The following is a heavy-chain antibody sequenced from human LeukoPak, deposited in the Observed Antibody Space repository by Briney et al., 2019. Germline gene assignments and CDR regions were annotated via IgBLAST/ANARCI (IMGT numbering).Heavy chain of an antibody. CDR3: ARDPSSVTLYFFDY. V-gene: IGHV1-2*02. CDR1: GYTFRGNY. CDR2: IDANNGDT. J-gene: IGHJ4*02. D-gene: IGHD4-11*01. Sequence: ASVKVSCKASGYTFRGNYIHWLRQGPGQGLEWMGWIDANNGDTESAQKFQGRVTMSRDTSISTAYMDLSSLGPDDAAVYYCARDPSSVTLYFFDYWGQGTLVTVSS.